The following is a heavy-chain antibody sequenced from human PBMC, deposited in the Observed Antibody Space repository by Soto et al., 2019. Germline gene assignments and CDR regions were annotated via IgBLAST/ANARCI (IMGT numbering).Heavy chain of an antibody. CDR1: GGTFSSYA. Sequence: SVKVSFKASGGTFSSYAISWVRQAPGQGLEWMGGIIPIFGTANYAQKFQGRVTITADESTSTAYMELSSLRSEDTAVYYCAGSYSSGWYVSYYYYRMDVWGQGTTVTVSS. J-gene: IGHJ6*02. CDR2: IIPIFGTA. CDR3: AGSYSSGWYVSYYYYRMDV. D-gene: IGHD6-19*01. V-gene: IGHV1-69*13.